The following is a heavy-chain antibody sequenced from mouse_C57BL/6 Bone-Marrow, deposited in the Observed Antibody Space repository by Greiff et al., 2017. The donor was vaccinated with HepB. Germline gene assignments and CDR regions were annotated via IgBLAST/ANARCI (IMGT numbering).Heavy chain of an antibody. D-gene: IGHD2-4*01. CDR3: ARVGYDYDVGAMDY. CDR2: ISDGGSYT. V-gene: IGHV5-4*03. Sequence: EVKLMESGGGLVKPGGSLKLSCAASGFTFSSYAMSWVRQTPEKRLEWVATISDGGSYTYYPDNVKGRFTISRDNAKNNLYLQMSQLKSEDTAMYYCARVGYDYDVGAMDYWGQGTSVTVSS. CDR1: GFTFSSYA. J-gene: IGHJ4*01.